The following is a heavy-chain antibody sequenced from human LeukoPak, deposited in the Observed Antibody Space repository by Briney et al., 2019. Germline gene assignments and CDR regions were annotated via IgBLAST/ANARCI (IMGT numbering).Heavy chain of an antibody. J-gene: IGHJ4*02. V-gene: IGHV3-23*01. CDR1: GFTFRNYA. D-gene: IGHD6-19*01. Sequence: PGGSLRLSCTASGFTFRNYAMTWVRQAPGKGLEWVSATTDIGDISYYTDSVKGRFTISRDNSKNTLYLQMNSLGVEDTALYYCARDIPGSGWSLDYWGQGALVTVSS. CDR2: TTDIGDIS. CDR3: ARDIPGSGWSLDY.